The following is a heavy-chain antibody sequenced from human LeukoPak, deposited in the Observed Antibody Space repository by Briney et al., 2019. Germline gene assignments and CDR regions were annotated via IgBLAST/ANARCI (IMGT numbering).Heavy chain of an antibody. D-gene: IGHD3-3*01. V-gene: IGHV3-53*01. J-gene: IGHJ1*01. CDR3: VRDVAYDFRNPYRYFQH. Sequence: GSLRLSCAASGFTVSSNYMSWVRQAPGKGLEWVSVIYSGGSTYYADSVKGRFTISRDNSKNTLYLQMNSLRAEDTAVYYCVRDVAYDFRNPYRYFQHWGQGTLVTVSS. CDR1: GFTVSSNY. CDR2: IYSGGST.